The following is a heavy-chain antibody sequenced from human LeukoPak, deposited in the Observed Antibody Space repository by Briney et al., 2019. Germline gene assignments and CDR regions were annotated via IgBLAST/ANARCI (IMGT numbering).Heavy chain of an antibody. V-gene: IGHV4-34*01. J-gene: IGHJ3*02. CDR1: GGSFSGYY. D-gene: IGHD3-22*01. CDR3: ARATMMVAHDAFDI. Sequence: SETLSLTCAVYGGSFSGYYWSWIRQPPGKGLEWIGEINHSGSTNYNPSLKSRVTISVDTSKNQFSLKLSSVTAADTAVYYCARATMMVAHDAFDIWGQGTMVTVSS. CDR2: INHSGST.